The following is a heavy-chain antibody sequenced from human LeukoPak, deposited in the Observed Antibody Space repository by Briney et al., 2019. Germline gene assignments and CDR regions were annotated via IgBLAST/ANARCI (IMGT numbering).Heavy chain of an antibody. CDR1: GFTVSSNY. V-gene: IGHV3-23*01. D-gene: IGHD3-22*01. Sequence: GGSLRLSCAASGFTVSSNYMSWVRQAPGKGLEWVSGITGSGGSTYYADSVKGRFTISRDNSKNTLYLQMDSLRAEDTAVYYCAKRYYYDSSRGAFDMWGQGTMVTVSS. J-gene: IGHJ3*02. CDR2: ITGSGGST. CDR3: AKRYYYDSSRGAFDM.